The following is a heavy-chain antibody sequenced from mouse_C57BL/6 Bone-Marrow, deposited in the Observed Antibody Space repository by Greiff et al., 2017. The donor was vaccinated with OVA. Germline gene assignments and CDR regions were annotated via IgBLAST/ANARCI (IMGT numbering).Heavy chain of an antibody. CDR2: IYPGSGST. Sequence: QVQLQQPGAELVKPGASVKMSCKASGYTFTSYWITWVKPRPGQGLEWIGDIYPGSGSTNYNEKFKSKATLTVDTSSSTAYMQLSSLTSEDTAVYYCARDYYGSSNGYWGQGTTLTVSS. D-gene: IGHD1-1*01. V-gene: IGHV1-55*01. J-gene: IGHJ2*01. CDR1: GYTFTSYW. CDR3: ARDYYGSSNGY.